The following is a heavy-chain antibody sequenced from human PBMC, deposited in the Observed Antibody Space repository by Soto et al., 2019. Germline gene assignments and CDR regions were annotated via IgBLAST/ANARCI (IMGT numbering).Heavy chain of an antibody. Sequence: QVQLVESGGGVVQSGGSLRLSCGGSGFIFSRYGMHWVRQAPGKGLEWVTGISYDGGERFYADSVKGRFTISRDNSKNRLDLQMSSLRPEDTAVYYCARDLPLYCRGDCNFDFWDQGTLVTVSS. CDR1: GFIFSRYG. CDR2: ISYDGGER. CDR3: ARDLPLYCRGDCNFDF. J-gene: IGHJ4*02. D-gene: IGHD2-21*02. V-gene: IGHV3-30*03.